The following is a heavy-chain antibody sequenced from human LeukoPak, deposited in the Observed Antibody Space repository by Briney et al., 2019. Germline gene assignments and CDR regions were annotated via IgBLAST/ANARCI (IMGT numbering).Heavy chain of an antibody. D-gene: IGHD3-10*01. J-gene: IGHJ4*02. CDR3: ARLNYYGSGSYSHDY. Sequence: GESLKISCKSSGYSFTTYWISWVRQMPGKGLEWMGRIDPSDSYTKYSPSFQGLVTLPADKSISTAYLQWSSLVASDTAMYYCARLNYYGSGSYSHDYWGQGTLVTVSS. CDR2: IDPSDSYT. V-gene: IGHV5-10-1*01. CDR1: GYSFTTYW.